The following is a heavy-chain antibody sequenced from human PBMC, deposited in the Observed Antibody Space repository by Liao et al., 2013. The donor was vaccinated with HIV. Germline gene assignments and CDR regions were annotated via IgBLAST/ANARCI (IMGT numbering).Heavy chain of an antibody. D-gene: IGHD4/OR15-4a*01. CDR3: AREVVLTGLFNY. Sequence: QVQLQESGPGLVKPSETLSLTCTVSGGSISSYYWSWIRQPPGKGLEWIGYIYYSGSTNYNPSLKSRVTISVDTSKNQFSLKLSSVTAADTAVYYCAREVVLTGLFNYWGQGTLVTVSS. V-gene: IGHV4-59*01. J-gene: IGHJ4*02. CDR1: GGSISSYY. CDR2: IYYSGST.